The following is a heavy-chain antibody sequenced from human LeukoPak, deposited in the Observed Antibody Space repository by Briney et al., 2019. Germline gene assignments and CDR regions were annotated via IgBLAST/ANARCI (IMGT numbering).Heavy chain of an antibody. J-gene: IGHJ4*02. CDR1: GYTFTSYG. V-gene: IGHV1-18*01. D-gene: IGHD3-22*01. Sequence: ASVKVPCKASGYTFTSYGISWVRQAPGQGLEWMGWISAYNGNTNYAQKLQGRVTMTTDTSTSTAYMELRSLRSDDTAVYYCARDVHYYDSSGYYYRGPSDYWGQGTLVTVSS. CDR3: ARDVHYYDSSGYYYRGPSDY. CDR2: ISAYNGNT.